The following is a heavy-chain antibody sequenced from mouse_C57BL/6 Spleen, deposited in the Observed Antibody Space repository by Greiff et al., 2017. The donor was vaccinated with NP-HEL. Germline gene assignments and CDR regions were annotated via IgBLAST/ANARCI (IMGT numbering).Heavy chain of an antibody. V-gene: IGHV14-1*01. D-gene: IGHD2-2*01. CDR1: GFNIKDYY. CDR3: TKEEYGYDGRAWFAY. Sequence: VQLQQSGAELVRPGASVKLSCTASGFNIKDYYMHWVKQRPEQGLEWIGRIDPEDGDTEYAPKFQGKATMTADTSSNTAYLQLSSLTSEDTAVYYCTKEEYGYDGRAWFAYWGQGTLVTVSA. CDR2: IDPEDGDT. J-gene: IGHJ3*01.